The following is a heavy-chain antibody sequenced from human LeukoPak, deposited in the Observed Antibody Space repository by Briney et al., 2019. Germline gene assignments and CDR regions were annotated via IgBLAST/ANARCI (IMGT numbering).Heavy chain of an antibody. CDR1: GGSISSGGYS. CDR3: ARYCSGGSCYRDAFDI. CDR2: IYHSGST. D-gene: IGHD2-15*01. Sequence: SETLSRTCAVSGGSISSGGYSWSWIRQPPGKGLEWIGYIYHSGSTYYNPSLKSRVTISVDRSKNQFSLKLSSVTAADTAVYYCARYCSGGSCYRDAFDIWGQGTMVTVSS. J-gene: IGHJ3*02. V-gene: IGHV4-30-2*01.